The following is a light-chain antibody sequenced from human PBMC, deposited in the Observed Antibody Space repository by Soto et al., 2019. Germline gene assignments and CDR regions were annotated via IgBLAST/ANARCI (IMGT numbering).Light chain of an antibody. Sequence: EMVLTQSPGTLSLSPGERATLSCRASQSVGGSYLAWYQQKPGRAPRLLIFGASIRATGIPDRFSGSGSGTDFTLTIRRLEPEDFAVYYCQQYAGSPREGTFGQGTKVDIK. V-gene: IGKV3-20*01. J-gene: IGKJ1*01. CDR2: GAS. CDR3: QQYAGSPREGT. CDR1: QSVGGSY.